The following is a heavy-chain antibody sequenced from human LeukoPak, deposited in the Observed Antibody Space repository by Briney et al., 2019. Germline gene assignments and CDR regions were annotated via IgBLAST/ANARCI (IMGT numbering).Heavy chain of an antibody. V-gene: IGHV3-21*01. D-gene: IGHD2-15*01. CDR2: ISSGSGYI. CDR3: ARDGVYCSGGSCDHLDC. J-gene: IGHJ4*02. CDR1: GFTFSTYS. Sequence: GGSLRISCAASGFTFSTYSMNWVRQAPGKGLEWVSSISSGSGYIYYADSVKGRFTISRDNAKNSLYLQMNSLRAEDTAVYYCARDGVYCSGGSCDHLDCWGQGTLVTVSS.